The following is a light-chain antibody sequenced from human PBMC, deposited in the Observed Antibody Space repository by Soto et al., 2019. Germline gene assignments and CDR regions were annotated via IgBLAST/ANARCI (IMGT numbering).Light chain of an antibody. J-gene: IGKJ2*01. CDR3: QQYGSSPPALYT. CDR2: GAS. V-gene: IGKV3-20*01. CDR1: QSVSSSY. Sequence: EIVLTQSPGTLSLSPGERATLSCRASQSVSSSYLAWYQQKPGQAPRLLIYGASSRATGIPDRFSGSGSGTDFTLTISRLEAEDFAVYYCQQYGSSPPALYTFGQGTKLEIK.